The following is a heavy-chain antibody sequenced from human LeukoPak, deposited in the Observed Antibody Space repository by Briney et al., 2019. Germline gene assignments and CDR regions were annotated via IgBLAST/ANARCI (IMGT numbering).Heavy chain of an antibody. CDR2: IRYDGSNK. J-gene: IGHJ5*02. D-gene: IGHD4-17*01. V-gene: IGHV3-30*02. CDR3: AKFLRGAPAYGAQEFDP. CDR1: GFTFSSYG. Sequence: GGSLRLSCAASGFTFSSYGMHWVRQAPGKGLEWVAFIRYDGSNKYYADSVKGRFTISRDNSKTTLYLQMNSLRAEDTAVYYCAKFLRGAPAYGAQEFDPWGQGTLVTVSS.